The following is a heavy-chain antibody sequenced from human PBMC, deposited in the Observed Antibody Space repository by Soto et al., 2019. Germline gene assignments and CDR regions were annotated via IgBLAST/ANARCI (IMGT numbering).Heavy chain of an antibody. J-gene: IGHJ3*02. V-gene: IGHV4-59*11. CDR3: ARLQYTVVTALDI. CDR2: IYHTVNT. CDR1: GASIGSHF. Sequence: SETLSLTCSVSGASIGSHFWSWIRQAPGKGPELVGYIYHTVNTKYNPALKSRVTISMDTSKNQLSLQLSSVTAADTAVYYCARLQYTVVTALDIWGQGXMVTV. D-gene: IGHD2-15*01.